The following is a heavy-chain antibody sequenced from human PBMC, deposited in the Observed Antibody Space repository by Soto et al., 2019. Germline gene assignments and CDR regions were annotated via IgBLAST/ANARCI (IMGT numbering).Heavy chain of an antibody. D-gene: IGHD3-10*01. V-gene: IGHV4-31*03. CDR2: IYYSGST. J-gene: IGHJ4*02. CDR1: GGSISSGGYY. Sequence: QVQLQESGPGLVKPSQTLSLTCTVSGGSISSGGYYWSWIRQHPGKGLEWIGYIYYSGSTYYNPSLKSRVTIAVDTSKNQFSLKLSSVTAADTAVYYCARVLYGSGSYYIGVWGQGTLVTVSS. CDR3: ARVLYGSGSYYIGV.